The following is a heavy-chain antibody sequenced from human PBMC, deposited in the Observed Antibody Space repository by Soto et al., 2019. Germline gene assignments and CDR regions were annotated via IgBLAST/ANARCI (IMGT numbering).Heavy chain of an antibody. D-gene: IGHD3-22*01. CDR2: IYYSGST. Sequence: SETLSLTCTVSGGSISSGGYYWSWIRQPPGKGLEWIGYIYYSGSTNYNPSLKSRVTISVDTSKNQFSLKLSSVTAADTAVYYCARRDYYDSSGYFFDYWGQGTLVTVSS. J-gene: IGHJ4*02. CDR3: ARRDYYDSSGYFFDY. V-gene: IGHV4-61*08. CDR1: GGSISSGGYY.